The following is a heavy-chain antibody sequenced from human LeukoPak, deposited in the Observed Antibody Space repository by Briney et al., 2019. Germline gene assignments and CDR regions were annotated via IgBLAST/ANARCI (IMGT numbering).Heavy chain of an antibody. V-gene: IGHV3-53*01. D-gene: IGHD5-18*01. J-gene: IGHJ4*02. CDR3: ARDLSGVTGYTYGRGIDY. CDR1: GFTVSSNY. CDR2: IYSGGST. Sequence: GGSLRLSCAASGFTVSSNYMSWVRQAAGRGLEWVSVIYSGGSTYYADSVKGRFTISRDNAKNSLYLQMNSLRAEDTAVYYCARDLSGVTGYTYGRGIDYWGQGTLVTVSS.